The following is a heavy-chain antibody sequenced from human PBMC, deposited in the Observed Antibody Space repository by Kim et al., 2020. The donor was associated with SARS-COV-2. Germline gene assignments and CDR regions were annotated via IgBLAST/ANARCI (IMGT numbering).Heavy chain of an antibody. Sequence: SETLSLTCTVSGGSISSSSYYWGWIRQPPGKGLEWIGSIYYSGSTYYNPSLKSRVTISVDTSKNQFSLKLSSVTAADTAVYYYARLQLRRSTMCRVVEKGNWFDPWSPGTPFPVSS. CDR3: ARLQLRRSTMCRVVEKGNWFDP. V-gene: IGHV4-39*01. J-gene: IGHJ5*02. CDR1: GGSISSSSYY. CDR2: IYYSGST. D-gene: IGHD3-3*01.